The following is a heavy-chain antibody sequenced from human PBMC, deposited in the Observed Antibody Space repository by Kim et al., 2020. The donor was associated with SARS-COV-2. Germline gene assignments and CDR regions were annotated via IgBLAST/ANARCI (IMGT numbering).Heavy chain of an antibody. J-gene: IGHJ6*02. CDR1: GFTFGDYA. Sequence: GWSLRLSCTASGFTFGDYAMSWVRQAPGKGLEWVGFIRSKANGGTTEYAASVKGRFTISRDDSKSIANLQMNSLKTEDTAVYYCTTDDYGGNSAPYYYYCGMDVWGQGTTVTVSS. CDR2: IRSKANGGTT. D-gene: IGHD4-17*01. V-gene: IGHV3-49*04. CDR3: TTDDYGGNSAPYYYYCGMDV.